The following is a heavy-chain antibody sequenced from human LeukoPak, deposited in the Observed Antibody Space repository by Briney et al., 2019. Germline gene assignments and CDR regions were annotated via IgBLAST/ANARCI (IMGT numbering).Heavy chain of an antibody. J-gene: IGHJ4*02. CDR2: IYHSGST. V-gene: IGHV4-38-2*01. CDR1: GYSISSGYY. Sequence: SETLSLTCAVSGYSISSGYYWGWIRQPPGKGLEWIGSIYHSGSTYYNPSLKSRVTISVDTSKNQFSLKLSSVIAADTAVYYCAVGGDYYFDYWGQGTLVTVSS. D-gene: IGHD2-21*02. CDR3: AVGGDYYFDY.